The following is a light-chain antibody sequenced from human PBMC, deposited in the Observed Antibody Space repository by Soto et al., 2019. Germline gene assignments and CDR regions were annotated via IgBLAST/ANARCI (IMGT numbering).Light chain of an antibody. Sequence: EIVLTQSPDTLSLSPGERATLSCRASQTVSTFLAWYQQKPGQAPRLIVYDASKRAPGIPARFIGSGSGTDFTLTVSSLEPEDFALYYCQQRSNWPHSITFGQGTRLEIK. CDR1: QTVSTF. V-gene: IGKV3-11*01. J-gene: IGKJ5*01. CDR3: QQRSNWPHSIT. CDR2: DAS.